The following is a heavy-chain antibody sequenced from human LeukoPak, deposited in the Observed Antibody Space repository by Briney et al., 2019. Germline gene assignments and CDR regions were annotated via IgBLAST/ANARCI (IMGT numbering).Heavy chain of an antibody. J-gene: IGHJ3*02. CDR1: GGSISSGGYS. CDR3: ARVVNYYDSSGFDAFDI. CDR2: IYHSGST. V-gene: IGHV4-30-2*01. D-gene: IGHD3-22*01. Sequence: PSETLSLTCAVSGGSISSGGYSWSWIRQPPGKGLEWIGYIYHSGSTYYNPSLKSRVTISVDRSKNQFSPKLSSVTAADTAVYYCARVVNYYDSSGFDAFDIWGQGTMVTVSS.